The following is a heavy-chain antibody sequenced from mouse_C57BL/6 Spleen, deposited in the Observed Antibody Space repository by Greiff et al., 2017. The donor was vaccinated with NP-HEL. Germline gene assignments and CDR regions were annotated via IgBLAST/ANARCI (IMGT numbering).Heavy chain of an antibody. J-gene: IGHJ3*01. V-gene: IGHV1-81*01. CDR3: ARNDGYPWFAY. Sequence: VQLQQSGAELARPGASVKLSCKASGYTFTSYGISWVKQRTGQGLEWIGEIYPRSGNTYYNEKFKGKATLTADKSSSTAYMELRSLTSEDSAVYFCARNDGYPWFAYWGQGTLVTVSA. CDR2: IYPRSGNT. D-gene: IGHD2-3*01. CDR1: GYTFTSYG.